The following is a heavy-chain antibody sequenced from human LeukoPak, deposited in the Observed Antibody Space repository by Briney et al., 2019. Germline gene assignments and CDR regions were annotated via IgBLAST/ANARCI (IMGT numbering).Heavy chain of an antibody. Sequence: GGSLRLSCAASGFTFSSYAMSWVRQAPGKGLEWVSAISGSGGSTYYADSVKGRFTISRDNSKNTLYLQMNSLRAEDTAVYYCAASEQWLAGDRLTALPATDYWGQGTLVTVSS. D-gene: IGHD6-19*01. J-gene: IGHJ4*02. V-gene: IGHV3-23*01. CDR1: GFTFSSYA. CDR3: AASEQWLAGDRLTALPATDY. CDR2: ISGSGGST.